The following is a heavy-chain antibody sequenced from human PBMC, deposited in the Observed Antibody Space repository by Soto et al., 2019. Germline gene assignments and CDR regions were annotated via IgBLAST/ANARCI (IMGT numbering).Heavy chain of an antibody. CDR2: IRSKAYGGKT. CDR1: GFTFGDFA. CDR3: SASRSSITMRRGIIIGDYYYDGMDV. J-gene: IGHJ6*02. V-gene: IGHV3-49*03. Sequence: EVPLVESGGGSVQPGRSLRLSCTASGFTFGDFAVSWFRQATGKGLEWVGFIRSKAYGGKTDYAATVKGRLTISRDDSKSIAFLQMNSLKSEDTAVYYCSASRSSITMRRGIIIGDYYYDGMDVWGQGTTVTVSS. D-gene: IGHD3-10*01.